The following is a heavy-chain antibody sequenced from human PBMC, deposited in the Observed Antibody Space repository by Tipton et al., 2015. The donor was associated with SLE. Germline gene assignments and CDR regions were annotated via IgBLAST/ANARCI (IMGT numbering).Heavy chain of an antibody. CDR3: ARDYGDYGYFDL. D-gene: IGHD4-17*01. Sequence: GLVKPSETLSLTCAVSGYSISSGYYWGWIRQSPVKGLEWIGIVYRTAYYNPSLKSRVTISLDTSKNQLSLNLTSVIAANTAVYYCARDYGDYGYFDLWGRGTLVTVSS. CDR2: VYRTA. CDR1: GYSISSGYY. J-gene: IGHJ2*01. V-gene: IGHV4-38-2*02.